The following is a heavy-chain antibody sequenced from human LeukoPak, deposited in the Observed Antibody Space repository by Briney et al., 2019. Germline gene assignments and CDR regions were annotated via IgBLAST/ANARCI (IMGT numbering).Heavy chain of an antibody. J-gene: IGHJ4*02. Sequence: AAVKVSCKVSGYTLTELSMHWVRQAPGKGREWMGGVDPEDGETIYAQKFQGRVTMTEDTSTDTAYMELSSLRSEDTAVYYCATVLDVLGFDYWGQGTLVTVSS. V-gene: IGHV1-24*01. CDR3: ATVLDVLGFDY. CDR2: VDPEDGET. D-gene: IGHD3-16*01. CDR1: GYTLTELS.